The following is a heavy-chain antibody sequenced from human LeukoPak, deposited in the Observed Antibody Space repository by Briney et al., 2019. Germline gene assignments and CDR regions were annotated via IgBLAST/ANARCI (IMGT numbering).Heavy chain of an antibody. D-gene: IGHD1-1*01. V-gene: IGHV3-21*05. CDR2: INDVSSDI. Sequence: GGSLRLSCAASEFTFSLYAMNWVRQAPGKGLEWLSYINDVSSDIHYADSVKGRFTISRDNVKNTLYLQMNSLRAEDTAVYYCARDWNYFSCWGQGTLVTVSS. CDR1: EFTFSLYA. J-gene: IGHJ4*02. CDR3: ARDWNYFSC.